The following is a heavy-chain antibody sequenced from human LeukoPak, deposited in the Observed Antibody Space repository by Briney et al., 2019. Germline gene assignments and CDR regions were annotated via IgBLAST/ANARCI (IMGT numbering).Heavy chain of an antibody. CDR2: ISWDGGST. Sequence: GGSLRLSCAASGFTFDDYAMHWVRHAPGKGLEWVSLISWDGGSTYYADSVKGRFTISRDNSKNSLYLQMNSLRAEDTALYYCAKSLRIAVAGMIDYWGQGTLVTVSS. CDR1: GFTFDDYA. V-gene: IGHV3-43D*03. D-gene: IGHD6-19*01. CDR3: AKSLRIAVAGMIDY. J-gene: IGHJ4*02.